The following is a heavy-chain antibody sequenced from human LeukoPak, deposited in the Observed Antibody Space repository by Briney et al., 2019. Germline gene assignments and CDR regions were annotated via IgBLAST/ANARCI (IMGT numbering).Heavy chain of an antibody. Sequence: SETLSLTCAVYGGSFSGYYWSWIRQPPGKGLEWIGEINHSGSTNYNPSLKSRVTISVDTSKNQFSLKLSSVTAADTAVYYCARGLGDYWGQGTLVTVSS. CDR3: ARGLGDY. V-gene: IGHV4-34*01. CDR1: GGSFSGYY. J-gene: IGHJ4*02. CDR2: INHSGST.